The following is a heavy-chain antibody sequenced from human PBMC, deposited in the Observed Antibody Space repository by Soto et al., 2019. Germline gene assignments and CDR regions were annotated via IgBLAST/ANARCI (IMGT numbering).Heavy chain of an antibody. CDR1: GYTFITSY. CDR3: ARNTWLDY. J-gene: IGHJ4*02. D-gene: IGHD6-19*01. CDR2: IDPTDGTT. Sequence: QVQLVQSGAEVKKPGASVKVSCKTSGYTFITSYLHWVRQAPGQGLEWMGVIDPTDGTTTFAQNSLGRVTMTRDTSTSTVYMELTGLRSDDTAVYYCARNTWLDYWGQGTLLTVSS. V-gene: IGHV1-46*03.